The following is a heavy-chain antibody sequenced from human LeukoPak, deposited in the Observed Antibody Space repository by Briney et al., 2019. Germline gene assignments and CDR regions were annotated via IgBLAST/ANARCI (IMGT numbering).Heavy chain of an antibody. V-gene: IGHV3-11*04. CDR2: ISSSGSTI. D-gene: IGHD1-26*01. CDR3: ARLRGLYSDTNRYQTALDC. CDR1: GFTFSDYY. J-gene: IGHJ4*02. Sequence: GGSLRLSCAASGFTFSDYYMSWIRQAPGKGLEWVSYISSSGSTIYYANSVKGRFTISRDNTKNSLYVQMNSLRAEDTAVYYCARLRGLYSDTNRYQTALDCWGQGTLVTVSS.